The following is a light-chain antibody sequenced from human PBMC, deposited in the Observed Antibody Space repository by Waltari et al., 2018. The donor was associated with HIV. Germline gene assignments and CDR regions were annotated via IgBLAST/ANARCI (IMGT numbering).Light chain of an antibody. V-gene: IGLV2-14*03. CDR1: SSDIGAYDY. J-gene: IGLJ3*02. Sequence: QSALTQPASVSGSPGQSITISCTGTSSDIGAYDYVSWYQQYPGNAPRLLIYDVSVRSSGISDRFSGAKSAYTASASLTISKLLAEDEAHYYCVSYATNNIPLFGGGTKLTVL. CDR2: DVS. CDR3: VSYATNNIPL.